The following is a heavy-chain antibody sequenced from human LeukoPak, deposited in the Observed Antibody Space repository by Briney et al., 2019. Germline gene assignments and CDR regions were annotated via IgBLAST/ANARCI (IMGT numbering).Heavy chain of an antibody. CDR3: ARDGKQQLVLGY. CDR1: GDSFIGYY. D-gene: IGHD6-13*01. V-gene: IGHV1-2*02. J-gene: IGHJ4*02. Sequence: ASVKVSCKASGDSFIGYYFHWVRQAPGQGLECMGWINPDSGGTNYAQKFQGRVTMTRDTSISTAYMELSRLKSDDTAVYYCARDGKQQLVLGYWGQGTLVTVSS. CDR2: INPDSGGT.